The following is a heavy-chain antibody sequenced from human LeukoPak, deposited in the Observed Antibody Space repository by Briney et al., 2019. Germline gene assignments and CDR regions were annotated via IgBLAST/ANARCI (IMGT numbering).Heavy chain of an antibody. CDR2: ISGSGGST. Sequence: GGSLRLSCVASRFTFSSYVMCWVRPAPGKGREWVSAISGSGGSTYYADSVKGRFTISRDNSKNTLYLHMNSLRAEDTAVYYCAKDRLKSSGWDFYYFDYWGQGTLVTVSS. D-gene: IGHD6-19*01. J-gene: IGHJ4*02. CDR1: RFTFSSYV. CDR3: AKDRLKSSGWDFYYFDY. V-gene: IGHV3-23*01.